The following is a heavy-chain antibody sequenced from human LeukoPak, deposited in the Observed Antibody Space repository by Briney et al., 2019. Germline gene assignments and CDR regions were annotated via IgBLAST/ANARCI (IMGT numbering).Heavy chain of an antibody. D-gene: IGHD5-24*01. CDR1: GFTFSRSG. CDR3: AKEGEMATSYDY. Sequence: GGSLRLSCAASGFTFSRSGMHWVRQAPGKGLGWVAVISSDGSNKYYADSVKGRFTISRDNSKNTLYLQMNSLRAEDTAVYYCAKEGEMATSYDYWGQGTLVTVSS. J-gene: IGHJ4*02. CDR2: ISSDGSNK. V-gene: IGHV3-30*18.